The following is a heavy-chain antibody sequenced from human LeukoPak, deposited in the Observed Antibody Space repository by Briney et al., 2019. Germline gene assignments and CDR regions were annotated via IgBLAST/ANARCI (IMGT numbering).Heavy chain of an antibody. J-gene: IGHJ4*02. D-gene: IGHD2-2*01. V-gene: IGHV4-4*07. Sequence: PSETLSLPCTVPGGSISSYYWSWIRQPAGKGLEWIGRIYTSGSTNYNPSLKSRVTMSIDTARNQFSLKLSSVTAADTAVYYCARARDCSSTSCSPGYYFDYWGQGTLVTVSS. CDR3: ARARDCSSTSCSPGYYFDY. CDR2: IYTSGST. CDR1: GGSISSYY.